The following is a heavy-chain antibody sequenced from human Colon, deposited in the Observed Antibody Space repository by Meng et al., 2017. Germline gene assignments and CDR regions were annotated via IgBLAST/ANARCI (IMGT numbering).Heavy chain of an antibody. D-gene: IGHD1-26*01. CDR1: GGTFSSHA. J-gene: IGHJ6*02. CDR2: IIPIFGTA. Sequence: QVRLVRAGAEVKKPGSSVKVSCKASGGTFSSHAISWVRQAPGQGLEWMGGIIPIFGTADYTQKFQGRVTITADKSTSTAYMELSSLRSEDTAVYYCARGGAPSGYYGMDVWGQGTTVTVSS. V-gene: IGHV1-69*06. CDR3: ARGGAPSGYYGMDV.